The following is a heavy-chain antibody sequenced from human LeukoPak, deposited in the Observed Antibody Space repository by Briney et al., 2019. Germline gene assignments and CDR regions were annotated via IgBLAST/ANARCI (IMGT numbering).Heavy chain of an antibody. CDR2: IYYSGST. CDR1: GGSISSSSYY. J-gene: IGHJ6*03. Sequence: PSETLSLTCSVSGGSISSSSYYWGWLRPPPGKGLEWIGSIYYSGSTYYNPSLTSRVTMSVDTSKNQLSLRLSFVTAADKDVYYFATESPQGKDFWSGYYAVVRRYYYMDVWGKGTTVTVSS. D-gene: IGHD3-3*01. V-gene: IGHV4-39*07. CDR3: ATESPQGKDFWSGYYAVVRRYYYMDV.